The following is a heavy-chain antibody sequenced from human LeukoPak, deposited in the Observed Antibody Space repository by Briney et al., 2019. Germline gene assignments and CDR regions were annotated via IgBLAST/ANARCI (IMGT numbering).Heavy chain of an antibody. CDR3: ARRGSSYYYFDY. D-gene: IGHD6-13*01. Sequence: SETLSLTCAVYGGSFSGYYWGWIRQPPGRGLEWIGSIYHGAGGSTYYNPSLKSRVTISVDTSKNQFSLKLSSVTAADTAVYYCARRGSSYYYFDYWGQGTLVTVSS. J-gene: IGHJ4*02. CDR2: IYHGAGGST. V-gene: IGHV4-38-2*01. CDR1: GGSFSGYY.